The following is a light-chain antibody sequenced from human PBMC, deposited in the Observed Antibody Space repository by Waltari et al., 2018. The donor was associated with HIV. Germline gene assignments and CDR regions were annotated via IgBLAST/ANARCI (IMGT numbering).Light chain of an antibody. J-gene: IGKJ1*01. CDR1: QGVSNF. CDR2: GAS. V-gene: IGKV1-8*01. Sequence: AFRMTQSPSSFSASTGDRVTITCRASQGVSNFLAWYQKKPGKAPHLLIYGASTLQTGVPSRFSGSGSGTNFTLTISCLQSEDFATYFCQQYYSYPTFGQGTKVEIK. CDR3: QQYYSYPT.